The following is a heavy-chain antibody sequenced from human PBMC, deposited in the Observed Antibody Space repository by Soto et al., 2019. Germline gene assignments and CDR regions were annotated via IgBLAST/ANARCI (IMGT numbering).Heavy chain of an antibody. J-gene: IGHJ6*03. V-gene: IGHV2-70*11. Sequence: SGPTLVNPTQTLTLTCTFSGFSLSTSGMCVSWIRQPPGKALEWLARIDWDDDKYYSTSLKTRLTISKDTSKNQVVLTMTNMDPVDTATYYCARIAPYGDYAVEYYYMDVWGKGTTVTVSS. D-gene: IGHD4-17*01. CDR1: GFSLSTSGMC. CDR2: IDWDDDK. CDR3: ARIAPYGDYAVEYYYMDV.